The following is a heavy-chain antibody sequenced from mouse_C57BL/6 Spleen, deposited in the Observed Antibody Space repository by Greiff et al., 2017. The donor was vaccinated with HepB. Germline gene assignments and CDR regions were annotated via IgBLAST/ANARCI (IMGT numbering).Heavy chain of an antibody. J-gene: IGHJ3*01. CDR3: CHFAY. Sequence: QVQLQQPGAELVKPGASVKLSCKASGYTFTSYWMQGVKQRPGQGLEWIGEIDPSDSYTNYNQKFKGKATWTVDTSSSTAYMQLSSLTSEDSAVYYCCHFAYWGQGTLVTVSA. CDR2: IDPSDSYT. CDR1: GYTFTSYW. V-gene: IGHV1-50*01.